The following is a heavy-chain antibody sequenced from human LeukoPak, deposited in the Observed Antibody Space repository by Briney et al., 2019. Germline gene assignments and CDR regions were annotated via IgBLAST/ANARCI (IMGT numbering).Heavy chain of an antibody. CDR1: GFTFSSYA. D-gene: IGHD2-15*01. J-gene: IGHJ4*02. CDR3: AGYFCSGGSCYRYFDY. V-gene: IGHV3-23*01. Sequence: PGGSLRLSCAASGFTFSSYAMSWVRQPPGKVLEWVSTISGSGGGTYYADSVKGRFTISRDNSKNTLYLQMNSLRPEDTAVYYCAGYFCSGGSCYRYFDYWGQGTLVTVSS. CDR2: ISGSGGGT.